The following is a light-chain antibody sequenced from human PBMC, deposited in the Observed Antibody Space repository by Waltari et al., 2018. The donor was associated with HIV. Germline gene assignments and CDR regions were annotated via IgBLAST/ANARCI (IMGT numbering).Light chain of an antibody. V-gene: IGKV1-12*01. CDR3: QHAHGLPHT. J-gene: IGKJ2*01. CDR2: DAS. Sequence: DIHMTQSPSSVSASVGDRVTITCRATESVGTSLAWYQQKPPRPPKLLMFDASRLQTGVPSRFSGSGSGTEFNLTISRLQLEEFATYFCQHAHGLPHTFGRGTRLQI. CDR1: ESVGTS.